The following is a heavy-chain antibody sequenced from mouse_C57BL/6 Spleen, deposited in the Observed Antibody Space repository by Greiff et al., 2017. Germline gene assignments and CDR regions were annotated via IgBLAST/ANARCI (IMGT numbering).Heavy chain of an antibody. CDR2: IYPGDGDT. CDR1: GYAFSSSW. J-gene: IGHJ2*01. D-gene: IGHD4-1*01. V-gene: IGHV1-82*01. Sequence: VNVVESGPELVKPGASVKISCKASGYAFSSSWMNWVKQRPGKGLEWIGRIYPGDGDTNYNGKFKGKATLTADKSSSTAYMQLSSLTSEDSAVYFCARSNWDVRFDYWGQGTTLTVSS. CDR3: ARSNWDVRFDY.